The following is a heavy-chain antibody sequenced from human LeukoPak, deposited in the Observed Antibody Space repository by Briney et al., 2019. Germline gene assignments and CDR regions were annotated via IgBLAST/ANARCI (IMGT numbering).Heavy chain of an antibody. Sequence: PGGSLRLSCAASGFTYSSYWMSWVRQAPAKGLEWVANIKQDGSEKYYVDSVKGRFTISRDNAKNSLYLQMNSLRAEDTAVYYCARVGGYDLRDGFDYWGQGTLVTVSS. V-gene: IGHV3-7*01. J-gene: IGHJ4*02. CDR1: GFTYSSYW. CDR3: ARVGGYDLRDGFDY. D-gene: IGHD5-12*01. CDR2: IKQDGSEK.